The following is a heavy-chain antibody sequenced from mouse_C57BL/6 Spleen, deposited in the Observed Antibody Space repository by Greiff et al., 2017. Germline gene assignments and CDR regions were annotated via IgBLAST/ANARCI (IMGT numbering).Heavy chain of an antibody. V-gene: IGHV1-82*01. CDR3: ASPPTAQGTWD. CDR2: IYPGDGDT. D-gene: IGHD3-2*02. J-gene: IGHJ3*01. Sequence: QVQLQQSGPELVKPGASVKISCKASGYAFSSSWMNWVKQRPGQGLEWIGRIYPGDGDTNYNGKFKGKATLTADKSSSTAYMQLSSLTSEDSAVYFCASPPTAQGTWDWGQRTLVTVSA. CDR1: GYAFSSSW.